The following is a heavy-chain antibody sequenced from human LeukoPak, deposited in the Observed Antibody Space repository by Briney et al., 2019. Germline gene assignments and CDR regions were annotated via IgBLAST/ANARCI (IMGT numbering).Heavy chain of an antibody. Sequence: PSQTLSLTCAISGDTVSSNTAAWNWIRQSPSRGLEWLGRTYYRSKWTTDYAVSVQNRITIKPDTSTNQFSLQLRSATPEDTAVYYCTRQRSTSTEYYGLDVWGQGTTVTVSS. CDR2: TYYRSKWTT. V-gene: IGHV6-1*01. J-gene: IGHJ6*02. D-gene: IGHD6-13*01. CDR1: GDTVSSNTAA. CDR3: TRQRSTSTEYYGLDV.